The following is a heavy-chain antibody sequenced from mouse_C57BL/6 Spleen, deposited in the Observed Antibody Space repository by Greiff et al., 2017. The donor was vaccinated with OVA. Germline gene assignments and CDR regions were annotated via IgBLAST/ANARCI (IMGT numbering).Heavy chain of an antibody. CDR3: ARQLRSY. CDR1: GYTFTDYY. J-gene: IGHJ2*01. Sequence: EVQLQQSGPELVKPGASVKISCKASGYTFTDYYMNWVKQSHGKSLEWIGDINPNNGGTSYNQKFKGKATLTVDKSSSTAYMEHRSLTSEDSAVYYCARQLRSYWGQGTTLTVSS. CDR2: INPNNGGT. D-gene: IGHD3-2*02. V-gene: IGHV1-26*01.